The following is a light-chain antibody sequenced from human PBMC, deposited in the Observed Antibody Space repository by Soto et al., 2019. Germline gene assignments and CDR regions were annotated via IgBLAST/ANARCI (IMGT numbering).Light chain of an antibody. CDR3: QQRSNWHPT. J-gene: IGKJ3*01. Sequence: IVLTQSPATLSLSPGEIATLSCRASQSVSSSLAWYQQKPGQAPRLLIYDASNMATVIPARFSGSGSGTDFTLTISSLESEDFAVYYCQQRSNWHPTFGPGTKVDIK. CDR1: QSVSSS. CDR2: DAS. V-gene: IGKV3-11*01.